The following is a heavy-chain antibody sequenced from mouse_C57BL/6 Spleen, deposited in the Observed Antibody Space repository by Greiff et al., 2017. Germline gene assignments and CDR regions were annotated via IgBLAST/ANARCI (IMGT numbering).Heavy chain of an antibody. CDR2: ISSGGDYI. CDR3: TREGNYFDD. Sequence: VVESGEGLVKPGGSLKLSCAASGFTFSSYAMSWVRQTPEKRLEWVAYISSGGDYIYYADTVKGRFTISRDNARTTLYLQMSSLKSEDTAMYYCTREGNYFDDWGQGTTRTVSS. V-gene: IGHV5-9-1*02. CDR1: GFTFSSYA. J-gene: IGHJ2*01.